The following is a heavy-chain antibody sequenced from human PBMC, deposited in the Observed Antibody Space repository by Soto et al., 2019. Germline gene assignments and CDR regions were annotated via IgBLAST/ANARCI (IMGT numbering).Heavy chain of an antibody. V-gene: IGHV3-23*04. Sequence: EVQLVESGGGLVQPGGSLRLSCAASGLTFSSCAMSWVRQAPGKGLEWVSVMSGNGDTTYYADSGKGRFTIFRDYSKNTRDQQMNRLRAEETAVYYWATHFLYNGRRDFGDWGQGTPVIVSS. CDR3: ATHFLYNGRRDFGD. J-gene: IGHJ4*02. CDR1: GLTFSSCA. D-gene: IGHD1-1*01. CDR2: MSGNGDTT.